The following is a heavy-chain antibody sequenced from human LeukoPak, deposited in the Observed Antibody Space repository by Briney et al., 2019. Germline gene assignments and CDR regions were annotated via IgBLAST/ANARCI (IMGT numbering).Heavy chain of an antibody. CDR3: ARDQAISPTVTTDGMDV. CDR2: INPSGGST. Sequence: ASVKVSCKASGYTFTSYYMHWVRQAPGQGLEWMGIINPSGGSTSYAQKFQGRVTMTRDTSTSTVYMELSSLRSEGTAVYYCARDQAISPTVTTDGMDVWGQGTTVTVSS. V-gene: IGHV1-46*01. CDR1: GYTFTSYY. J-gene: IGHJ6*02. D-gene: IGHD4-17*01.